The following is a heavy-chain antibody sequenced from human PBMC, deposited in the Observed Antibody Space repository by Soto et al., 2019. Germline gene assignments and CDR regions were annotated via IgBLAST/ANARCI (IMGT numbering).Heavy chain of an antibody. Sequence: SLTCTVSGGSISSGDYYWSWIRQPPGKGLEWIGYIYYSGSTYYNPSLKSRVTISVDTSKNQFSLKLSSVTAADTAVYYCASTRAARPKHYYYGMDGWGQGTTVTVSS. CDR2: IYYSGST. CDR1: GGSISSGDYY. CDR3: ASTRAARPKHYYYGMDG. J-gene: IGHJ6*02. D-gene: IGHD6-6*01. V-gene: IGHV4-30-4*01.